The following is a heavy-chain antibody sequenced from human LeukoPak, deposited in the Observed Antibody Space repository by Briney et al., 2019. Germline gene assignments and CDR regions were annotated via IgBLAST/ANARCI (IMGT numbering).Heavy chain of an antibody. CDR1: GGSISSSSYY. D-gene: IGHD4-23*01. V-gene: IGHV4-39*01. CDR3: ASSRIGYYGGNSRVFDY. J-gene: IGHJ4*02. Sequence: SETLSLTCTVSGGSISSSSYYWGWIRQPPGKGLEWIGSIYYSGSTYYNPSLKSRVTISVDTSKNQFSLKLSSVTAADTAVYYCASSRIGYYGGNSRVFDYWGQGTLVTVSS. CDR2: IYYSGST.